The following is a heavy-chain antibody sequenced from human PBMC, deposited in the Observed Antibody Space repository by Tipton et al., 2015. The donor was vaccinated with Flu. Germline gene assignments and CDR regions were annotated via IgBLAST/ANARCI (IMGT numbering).Heavy chain of an antibody. CDR3: AREWSEFYMDV. V-gene: IGHV3-74*03. CDR2: MNSDGTDE. D-gene: IGHD3-3*01. CDR1: GFTFYNSW. Sequence: SLRLSCAASGFTFYNSWMHWVRQAPGKGLAWVSRMNSDGTDEKYEDSVKGRFTISRDNAKNTLYLQMNSLRDEDTAVYYCAREWSEFYMDVWGKGTTVTVSS. J-gene: IGHJ6*03.